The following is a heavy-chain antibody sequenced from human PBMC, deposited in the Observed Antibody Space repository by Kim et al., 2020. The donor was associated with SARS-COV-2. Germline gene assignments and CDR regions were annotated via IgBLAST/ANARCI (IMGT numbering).Heavy chain of an antibody. D-gene: IGHD3-3*01. CDR3: VRGSGNYGYGMGV. CDR2: INNDGSGT. Sequence: GGSLRLSCAASGFTLSSYWMHWVRQVPGKGLVWVSRINNDGSGTSYADSVKGRFTISRDNAKNTPYLQMNSLRVEDTAVYYCVRGSGNYGYGMGVWGQGTTVTVSS. J-gene: IGHJ6*02. CDR1: GFTLSSYW. V-gene: IGHV3-74*01.